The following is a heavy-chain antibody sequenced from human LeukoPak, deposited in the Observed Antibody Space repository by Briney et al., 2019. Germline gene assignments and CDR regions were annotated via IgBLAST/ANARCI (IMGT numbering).Heavy chain of an antibody. CDR2: IYHSGST. CDR1: GYSITNTDY. CDR3: ARGYGGATRNWFDP. J-gene: IGHJ5*02. V-gene: IGHV4-38-2*02. D-gene: IGHD1-26*01. Sequence: RSETLSLTCTVSGYSITNTDYWGWLWQPPGKGLEWVGSIYHSGSTYYNPSLKSRVTISVDTSKNQFSLKLRSVTAADTAVYYCARGYGGATRNWFDPWGQGTLVTVSS.